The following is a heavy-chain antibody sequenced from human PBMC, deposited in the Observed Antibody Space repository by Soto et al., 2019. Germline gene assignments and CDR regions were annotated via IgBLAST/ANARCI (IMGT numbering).Heavy chain of an antibody. Sequence: GGSLRLSCAASGFTFSSFALSWVRQAPGKGLEWVSAISGSGDGTDYADSVKGRFTISRDNSKNTLYLQMNSLRAEDTAVYYCAGPGYGSQDYWGQGALVTVPQ. CDR1: GFTFSSFA. J-gene: IGHJ4*02. CDR3: AGPGYGSQDY. V-gene: IGHV3-23*01. D-gene: IGHD5-18*01. CDR2: ISGSGDGT.